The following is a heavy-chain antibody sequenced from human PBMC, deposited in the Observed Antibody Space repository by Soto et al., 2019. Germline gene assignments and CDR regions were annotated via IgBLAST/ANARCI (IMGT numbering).Heavy chain of an antibody. V-gene: IGHV1-58*02. Sequence: SMKVPCKATRFSFITSAMQWVQQARGQRPEWMGWIVGGSGNTNYAQNSQERVIITRDMSTSTVYMELSSLRSDDTAVYFCAARRSGLYAMDVWGQGTTVTVSS. CDR1: RFSFITSA. CDR3: AARRSGLYAMDV. D-gene: IGHD1-26*01. J-gene: IGHJ6*02. CDR2: IVGGSGNT.